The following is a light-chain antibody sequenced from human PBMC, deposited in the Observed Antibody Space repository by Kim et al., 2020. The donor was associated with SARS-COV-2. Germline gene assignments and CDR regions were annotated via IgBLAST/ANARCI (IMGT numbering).Light chain of an antibody. V-gene: IGKV1-5*03. CDR1: QNIHIW. CDR3: QQYDVHPET. Sequence: DIQMTQSPSTLSASVGDRVTISCRASQNIHIWLAWFQQKPGKAPRVLMYKASILESGVPSRFSGSGSGTEFTLTINSLQPDDSATYYCQQYDVHPETFGQGTKVEVK. J-gene: IGKJ1*01. CDR2: KAS.